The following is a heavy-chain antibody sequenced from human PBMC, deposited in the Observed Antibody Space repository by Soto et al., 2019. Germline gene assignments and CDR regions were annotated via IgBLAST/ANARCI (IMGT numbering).Heavy chain of an antibody. CDR2: IRGSGYTT. Sequence: TGGSLRLSCVASGFPFSTYAMSWVRQAPGRGLEWVSAIRGSGYTTYYADSVKGRFTISRDNSKTTLSLQMNSLRGDDTAIYYCAKESWGHAFDTWGQGTLVTVSS. V-gene: IGHV3-23*01. CDR3: AKESWGHAFDT. CDR1: GFPFSTYA. D-gene: IGHD7-27*01. J-gene: IGHJ3*02.